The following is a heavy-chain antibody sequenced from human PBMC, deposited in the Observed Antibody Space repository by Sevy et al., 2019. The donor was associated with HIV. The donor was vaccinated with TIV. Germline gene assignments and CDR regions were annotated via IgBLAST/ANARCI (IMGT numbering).Heavy chain of an antibody. Sequence: SETLSLTCAVSGYSISSGYYWGWIRQPPGKGLEWIGSIYHSGSTYYNPSLKSRVTISVDTSKNQFSLKLSSVTAADTAVYYGARRGPRGSAGGRYYYYMDVWGKGTTVTVSS. CDR1: GYSISSGYY. CDR2: IYHSGST. CDR3: ARRGPRGSAGGRYYYYMDV. V-gene: IGHV4-38-2*01. D-gene: IGHD3-16*01. J-gene: IGHJ6*03.